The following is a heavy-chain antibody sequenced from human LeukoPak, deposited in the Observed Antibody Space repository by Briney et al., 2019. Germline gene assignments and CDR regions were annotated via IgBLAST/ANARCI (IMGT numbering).Heavy chain of an antibody. D-gene: IGHD4-17*01. CDR2: IIPIFGTA. Sequence: ASVKVSCKASGGTFSSYAISWVRQAPGQGLEWMGGIIPIFGTANYAQKFQGRVTITADESTSTAYMELRSLRSDDTAVYYCARGTTVTFGYWGQGTLVTVSS. V-gene: IGHV1-69*13. J-gene: IGHJ4*02. CDR1: GGTFSSYA. CDR3: ARGTTVTFGY.